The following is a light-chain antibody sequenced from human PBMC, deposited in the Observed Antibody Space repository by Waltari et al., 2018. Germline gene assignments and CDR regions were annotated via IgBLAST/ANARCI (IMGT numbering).Light chain of an antibody. CDR2: WSS. CDR1: HSILYSANNKNY. J-gene: IGKJ2*01. V-gene: IGKV4-1*01. Sequence: DIVVTQSPDSLAVSLGEKATTSCKFSHSILYSANNKNYLAWFQKKPGQPPKLLIYWSSTRESGVPDRFSGSGSGTEFSLTISGLQAEDVAVYYCQQYYRNPYTFGQGTNLEI. CDR3: QQYYRNPYT.